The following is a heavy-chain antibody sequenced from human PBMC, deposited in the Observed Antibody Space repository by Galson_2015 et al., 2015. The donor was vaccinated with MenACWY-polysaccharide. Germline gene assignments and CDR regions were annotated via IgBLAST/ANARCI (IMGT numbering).Heavy chain of an antibody. J-gene: IGHJ4*02. D-gene: IGHD2-2*01. CDR1: GFAFSHYW. V-gene: IGHV3-7*01. CDR2: INQDGSER. Sequence: SLRLSCAASGFAFSHYWMSWVRQTPGKGLEWVARINQDGSERYYVDSVWGRFTISRDNAKNSLFLEMNSLRAEDTAVYYCAAVPATAPVQRVDYWGQGTLVTVSS. CDR3: AAVPATAPVQRVDY.